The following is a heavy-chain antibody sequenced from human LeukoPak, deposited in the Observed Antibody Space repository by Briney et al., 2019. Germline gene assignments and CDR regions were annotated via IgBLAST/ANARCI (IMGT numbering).Heavy chain of an antibody. D-gene: IGHD1-14*01. Sequence: GGSLRLSCTASGLTFSTSGFNWVRQAPGKGLEWVASIGPTGSDRYHADSIKGRFTISRDNANNSLYLQMNSLRAEDTAVYYCATETNGRHYDYWGQGTLLTVSS. J-gene: IGHJ4*02. V-gene: IGHV3-21*06. CDR1: GLTFSTSG. CDR3: ATETNGRHYDY. CDR2: IGPTGSDR.